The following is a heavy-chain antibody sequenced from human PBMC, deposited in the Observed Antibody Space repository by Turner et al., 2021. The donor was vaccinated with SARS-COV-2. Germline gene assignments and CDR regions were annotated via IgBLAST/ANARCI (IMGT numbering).Heavy chain of an antibody. CDR2: ISGSGGST. D-gene: IGHD6-13*01. CDR3: AKKSSSWLYFDY. Sequence: EVQVLESGGGLVQPGGSLRLSCVTSGFTFNSYGMSWVRQAPGKGLGWVSSISGSGGSTFYPDSVKGRFIISRDNSKNTLYLEMNSLRAEDTAIYYCAKKSSSWLYFDYWGQGTLVAVSS. CDR1: GFTFNSYG. V-gene: IGHV3-23*01. J-gene: IGHJ4*02.